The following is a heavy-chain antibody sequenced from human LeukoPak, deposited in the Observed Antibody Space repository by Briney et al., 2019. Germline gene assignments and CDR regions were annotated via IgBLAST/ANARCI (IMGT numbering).Heavy chain of an antibody. Sequence: PGGPLRLSCVASGFVFSDYWMNWLRQAPGKGLEWVATIKPDGSDKYYVDSVEGRFSISRDNTGRSLSLQMNSLRGEDTSVYFCATDSCSAWGQGSLVIVSS. J-gene: IGHJ5*02. D-gene: IGHD3-10*02. V-gene: IGHV3-7*01. CDR2: IKPDGSDK. CDR3: ATDSCSA. CDR1: GFVFSDYW.